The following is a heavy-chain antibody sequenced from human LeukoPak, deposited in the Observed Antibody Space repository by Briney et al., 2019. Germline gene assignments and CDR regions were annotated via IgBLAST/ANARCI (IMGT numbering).Heavy chain of an antibody. V-gene: IGHV3-13*01. CDR1: GFTFSSYD. Sequence: RGSPRLSCAASGFTFSSYDMHWVRQATGKGLEWVSAIVTTGDTYYPGSVKGRFTISRENAKNSLYLQMNSLRAGDTAVYYCARAPHCSSTSCYMPYYFDYWGQGTLVTVSS. CDR3: ARAPHCSSTSCYMPYYFDY. D-gene: IGHD2-2*02. CDR2: IVTTGDT. J-gene: IGHJ4*02.